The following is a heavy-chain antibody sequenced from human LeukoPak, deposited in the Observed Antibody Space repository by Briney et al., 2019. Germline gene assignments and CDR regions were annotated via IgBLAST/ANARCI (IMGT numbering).Heavy chain of an antibody. D-gene: IGHD4-17*01. CDR2: INSDGSST. Sequence: GGSLRLSCAASGFTFSSHWMHWVRQAPGKGLVWVSRINSDGSSTSYADSVKGRFTISRDNAKNTLYLQMNSLRAEDTAVYYCATDTTVTIPGYYYGMDVWGQGTTVTVSS. CDR3: ATDTTVTIPGYYYGMDV. J-gene: IGHJ6*02. CDR1: GFTFSSHW. V-gene: IGHV3-74*01.